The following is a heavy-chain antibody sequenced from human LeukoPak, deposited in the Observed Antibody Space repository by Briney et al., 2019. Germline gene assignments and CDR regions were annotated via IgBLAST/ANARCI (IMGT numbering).Heavy chain of an antibody. CDR1: GGSISSSSYY. D-gene: IGHD3-3*01. CDR3: ARGDYDFWSGYFEPIDY. V-gene: IGHV4-39*07. Sequence: SETLTLTCTVSGGSISSSSYYWGWIRQPPGKGLEWIGSIYYSGSTYYNPSLKSRVTISVDTSKNQFSLKLSSVTAADTAVYYCARGDYDFWSGYFEPIDYWGQGTLVTVSS. J-gene: IGHJ4*02. CDR2: IYYSGST.